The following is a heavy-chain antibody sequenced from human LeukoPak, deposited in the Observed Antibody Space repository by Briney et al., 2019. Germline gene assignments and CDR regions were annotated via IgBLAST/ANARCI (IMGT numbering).Heavy chain of an antibody. D-gene: IGHD4-17*01. V-gene: IGHV1-2*02. CDR1: GYTFTGYY. CDR2: INPNSGGT. CDR3: ARTGSYGDYVTFDY. J-gene: IGHJ4*02. Sequence: GASVKVSCKASGYTFTGYYMHWVRQAPGQGLEWMGWINPNSGGTNYAQNFQGRVTMTRNTSISTAYMELSRLRSDDTALYYCARTGSYGDYVTFDYWGQGTLVTVSS.